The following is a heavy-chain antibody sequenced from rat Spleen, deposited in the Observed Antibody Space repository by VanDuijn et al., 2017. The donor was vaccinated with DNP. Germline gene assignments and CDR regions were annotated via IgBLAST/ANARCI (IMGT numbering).Heavy chain of an antibody. J-gene: IGHJ2*01. CDR2: IDIKTHNYAT. CDR3: TGFDY. Sequence: EVQVVESGGGLVQPKGSLKLSCAASGFDFNSYVMSWVRHAPGKGLDWVASIDIKTHNYATLYADSVEERFTISRDDSQSMVYLQMNNLKTEDTALYYCTGFDYWGQGVMVTVSS. CDR1: GFDFNSYV. V-gene: IGHV10-4*01.